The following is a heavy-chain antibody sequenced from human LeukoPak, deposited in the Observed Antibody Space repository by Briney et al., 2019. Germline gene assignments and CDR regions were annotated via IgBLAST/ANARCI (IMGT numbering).Heavy chain of an antibody. CDR2: IWYDGSNK. V-gene: IGHV3-33*08. D-gene: IGHD2-2*01. CDR1: GFTFSSYS. J-gene: IGHJ6*02. Sequence: GGSLRPSCAASGFTFSSYSMNWVRQAPGKGLEWVAVIWYDGSNKYYADSVKGRFTISRDKSKNTLYLQMNSLRAEDTGVYYCARGVGSASYYGMDVWGQGTTVAVSS. CDR3: ARGVGSASYYGMDV.